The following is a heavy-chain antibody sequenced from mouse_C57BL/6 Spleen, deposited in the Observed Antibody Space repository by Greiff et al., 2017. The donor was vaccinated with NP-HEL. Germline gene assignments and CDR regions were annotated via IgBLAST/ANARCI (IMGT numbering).Heavy chain of an antibody. Sequence: EVKLMESGGGLVQPKGSLKLSCAASGFSFNTYAMNWVRQAPGKGLEWVARIRSKSNNYATYYADSVKDRFTISRDDSESMLYLQMNNLKTEDTAMYYCVRHDYYDYAFDYWGQGTTLTVSS. D-gene: IGHD2-4*01. V-gene: IGHV10-1*01. CDR2: IRSKSNNYAT. CDR3: VRHDYYDYAFDY. J-gene: IGHJ2*01. CDR1: GFSFNTYA.